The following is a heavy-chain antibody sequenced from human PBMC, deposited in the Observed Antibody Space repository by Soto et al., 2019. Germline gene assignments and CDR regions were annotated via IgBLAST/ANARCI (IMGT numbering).Heavy chain of an antibody. V-gene: IGHV3-74*01. CDR3: ARGGAMGVDY. CDR2: IYFDGITT. D-gene: IGHD1-26*01. CDR1: RFTFNTHG. Sequence: GVLRLCYRASRFTFNTHGRRWVRQAPGKGLVWVSRIYFDGITTNYADSVKGRLTVSRDNAKNTVYLHVNTLRDEDTAVYYCARGGAMGVDYWGQGNLVTVGS. J-gene: IGHJ4*02.